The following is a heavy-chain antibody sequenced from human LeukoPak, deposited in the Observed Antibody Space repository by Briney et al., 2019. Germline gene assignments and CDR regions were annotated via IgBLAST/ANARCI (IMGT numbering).Heavy chain of an antibody. CDR1: GFTFSSYS. V-gene: IGHV3-21*01. J-gene: IGHJ3*02. Sequence: GGSLRLSCAASGFTFSSYSMNWVRQAPGKGLEWVSSISSSSSYIYYADSVKGRFTTSRDNAKNSLYLQMNSLRAEDTAVYYCARERSSGWYLEAFDIWGQGTMVTVSS. CDR3: ARERSSGWYLEAFDI. D-gene: IGHD6-19*01. CDR2: ISSSSSYI.